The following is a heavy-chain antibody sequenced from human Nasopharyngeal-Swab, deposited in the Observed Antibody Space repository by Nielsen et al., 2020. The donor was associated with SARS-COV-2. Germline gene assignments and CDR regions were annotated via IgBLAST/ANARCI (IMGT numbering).Heavy chain of an antibody. Sequence: ASVKVSCKASGYTFTSYAIHRVPQAPGQKREWMGWINAGNGDTKYSQKFQGRVTITRDTSASTAYMELSSLRSEDTAVYYCARGDYYDSSVYCRRYPHLPFDYWGQGTLVTVSS. D-gene: IGHD3-22*01. V-gene: IGHV1-3*01. CDR2: INAGNGDT. J-gene: IGHJ4*02. CDR1: GYTFTSYA. CDR3: ARGDYYDSSVYCRRYPHLPFDY.